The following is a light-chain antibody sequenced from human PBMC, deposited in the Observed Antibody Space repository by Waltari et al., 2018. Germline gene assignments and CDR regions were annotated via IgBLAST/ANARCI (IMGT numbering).Light chain of an antibody. V-gene: IGLV1-40*01. J-gene: IGLJ3*02. CDR1: GSNIGAGYD. CDR2: GST. Sequence: QSVLTQPPSVSGAPGQRVTISCTGSGSNIGAGYDVHWYQQLPRAAPKLLIYGSTSRPLGVPARFFGSTSGTSASLAIIGLQAEEEADYYCQSYDTSLSVVFGGGTKLTVL. CDR3: QSYDTSLSVV.